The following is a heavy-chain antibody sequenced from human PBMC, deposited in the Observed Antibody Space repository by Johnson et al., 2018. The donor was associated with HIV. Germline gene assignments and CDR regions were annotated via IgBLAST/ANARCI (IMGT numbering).Heavy chain of an antibody. CDR3: AKDYHDDYGGNYHDAFDI. D-gene: IGHD4-23*01. CDR1: GFTFDDYG. J-gene: IGHJ3*02. Sequence: VQLVESGGGVVRPGGSLRLPCAASGFTFDDYGMSWVRQAPGKGLEWVSGINWNGGSTGYADSVKGRFTISRDNSKNTLYLQMNSLRVEDTAVYYCAKDYHDDYGGNYHDAFDIWGQGTMVTVSS. CDR2: INWNGGST. V-gene: IGHV3-20*04.